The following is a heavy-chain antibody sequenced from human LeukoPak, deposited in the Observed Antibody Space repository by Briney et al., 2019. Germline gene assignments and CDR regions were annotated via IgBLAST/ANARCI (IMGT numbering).Heavy chain of an antibody. D-gene: IGHD4-17*01. V-gene: IGHV3-33*08. CDR1: GFTFSSDG. Sequence: PGGSLRLSCAASGFTFSSDGMHWLRQAPGKGLEWVAVIWYDGSNKYYADSVKGRFTIPIDNSKNTLYLQMNSLRAEDTAVYYCARDQDYGDAGYFDLWGRGTLVTVSS. J-gene: IGHJ2*01. CDR2: IWYDGSNK. CDR3: ARDQDYGDAGYFDL.